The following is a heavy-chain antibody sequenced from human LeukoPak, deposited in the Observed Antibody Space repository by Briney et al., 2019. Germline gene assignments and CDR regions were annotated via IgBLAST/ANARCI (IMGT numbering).Heavy chain of an antibody. V-gene: IGHV1-2*02. J-gene: IGHJ6*02. CDR1: GYTFTGYY. CDR2: INPNSGGT. CDR3: AREDDYYGSGSYYKDGYYYYNGMDV. D-gene: IGHD3-10*01. Sequence: ASVKVSCKASGYTFTGYYMHWVRQAPGQGLEWMGWINPNSGGTNYAQKFQGRVTMTRDTSISTAYMELSRLRSDDTAVYYCAREDDYYGSGSYYKDGYYYYNGMDVWGQGTTVTVSS.